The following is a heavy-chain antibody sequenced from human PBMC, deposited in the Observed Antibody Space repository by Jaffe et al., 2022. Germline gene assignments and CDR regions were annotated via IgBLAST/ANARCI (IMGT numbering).Heavy chain of an antibody. CDR2: IKQDGSEK. Sequence: EVQLVESGGGLVQPGGSLRLSCAASGFTFSSYWMSWVRQAPGKGLEWVANIKQDGSEKYYVDSVKGRFTISRDNAKNSLYLQMNSLRAEDTAVYYCARGFAHYDILTGYYYYFDYWGQGTLVTVSS. D-gene: IGHD3-9*01. CDR3: ARGFAHYDILTGYYYYFDY. J-gene: IGHJ4*02. CDR1: GFTFSSYW. V-gene: IGHV3-7*01.